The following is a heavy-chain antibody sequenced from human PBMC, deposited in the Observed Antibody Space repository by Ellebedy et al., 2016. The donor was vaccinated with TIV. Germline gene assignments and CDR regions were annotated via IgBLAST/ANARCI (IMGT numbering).Heavy chain of an antibody. V-gene: IGHV3-74*01. Sequence: GESLKISXTASGFTFSNYWMHWVRQVPGKGLVWVSSISSDGSTTGYADSVKGRFTISRDNSKNMLYLQINSLRGEDTAVYYCAKLGTYGEGHDVFDYWGQGTLVAVSS. CDR2: ISSDGSTT. CDR3: AKLGTYGEGHDVFDY. D-gene: IGHD3-16*01. CDR1: GFTFSNYW. J-gene: IGHJ4*02.